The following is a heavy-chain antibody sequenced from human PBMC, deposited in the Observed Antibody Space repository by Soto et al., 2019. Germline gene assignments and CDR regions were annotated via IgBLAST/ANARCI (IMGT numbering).Heavy chain of an antibody. J-gene: IGHJ4*02. CDR1: GFTFSVSW. CDR2: ISADASEK. D-gene: IGHD6-6*01. Sequence: PVGSLRLSCAASGFTFSVSWMNWVRQAPGKGLEWVAYISADASEKNYVDSVKGRFTISRDNAKNSLYLQMNSLRAEDTAVYYCARTPRLLDSWGQGTQVTVSS. CDR3: ARTPRLLDS. V-gene: IGHV3-7*01.